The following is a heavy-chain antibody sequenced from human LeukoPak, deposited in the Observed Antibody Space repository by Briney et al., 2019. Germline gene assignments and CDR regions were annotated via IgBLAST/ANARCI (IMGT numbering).Heavy chain of an antibody. D-gene: IGHD4-23*01. Sequence: PGGSLRLSCAASGFTFNNYAMSWVRQAPGKGLEWVSSISGSGGSTYYADSVKGRLTISRDNSKNTLYLQMNSLRAEDTAVYYCARRAGGYSHPYDYWGQGVLVTVSS. V-gene: IGHV3-23*01. CDR1: GFTFNNYA. CDR3: ARRAGGYSHPYDY. J-gene: IGHJ4*02. CDR2: ISGSGGST.